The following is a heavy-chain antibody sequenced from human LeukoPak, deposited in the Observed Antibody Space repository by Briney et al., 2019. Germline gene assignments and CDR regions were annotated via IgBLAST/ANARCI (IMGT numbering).Heavy chain of an antibody. Sequence: GGSLRLSCTASGFTFGDFAMSWFRQAQGKGLEWVGLIRGRDYGATTDYAASVKGRFTISRDDSKSIAYLQMYNLKTEDTAVYYCSRGRRSPDYWGQGTLVTVSS. CDR1: GFTFGDFA. V-gene: IGHV3-49*03. CDR2: IRGRDYGATT. D-gene: IGHD3-10*01. CDR3: SRGRRSPDY. J-gene: IGHJ4*02.